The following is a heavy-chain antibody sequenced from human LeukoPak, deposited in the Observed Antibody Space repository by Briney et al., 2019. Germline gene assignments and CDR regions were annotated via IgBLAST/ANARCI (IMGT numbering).Heavy chain of an antibody. CDR2: INPNSGGT. V-gene: IGHV1-2*02. J-gene: IGHJ3*02. Sequence: GASVKVSCKASGYTFTGYYMHWVRQAPGQGLEWMGWINPNSGGTNYAQKFQGRVTMTRDTSISTAYMELSRLRSDDTAVYYCARDYDSSEGAFDIWGQGTMVTVSS. D-gene: IGHD3-22*01. CDR3: ARDYDSSEGAFDI. CDR1: GYTFTGYY.